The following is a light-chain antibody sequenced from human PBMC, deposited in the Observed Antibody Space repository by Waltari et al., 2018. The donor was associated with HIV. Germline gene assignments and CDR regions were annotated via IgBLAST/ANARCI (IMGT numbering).Light chain of an antibody. CDR3: SSHAGSNGYV. Sequence: QSALTQPPSASGSPGQSVTIPCTGTSSDVGGYYYVSWYRHHPGKAPKLMIYEVSKRPSGVPDRFSGSKSGNTASLTVSGLQAEDEADYYCSSHAGSNGYVFGTGTKVTVL. J-gene: IGLJ1*01. CDR1: SSDVGGYYY. CDR2: EVS. V-gene: IGLV2-8*01.